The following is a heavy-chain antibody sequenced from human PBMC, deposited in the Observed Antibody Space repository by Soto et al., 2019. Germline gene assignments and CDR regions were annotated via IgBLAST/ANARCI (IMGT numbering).Heavy chain of an antibody. CDR3: ARGDDFWSGYLAY. V-gene: IGHV4-59*01. CDR1: GGSIDNYY. D-gene: IGHD3-3*01. Sequence: SETLSLTCTVVGGSIDNYYWSWIRQPPGKGLELIGYIFHTGSTNYNPSLKSRATISMDTSKSQVSLKVSSVTAADTAVYYCARGDDFWSGYLAYWGQGTLVTVSS. CDR2: IFHTGST. J-gene: IGHJ4*02.